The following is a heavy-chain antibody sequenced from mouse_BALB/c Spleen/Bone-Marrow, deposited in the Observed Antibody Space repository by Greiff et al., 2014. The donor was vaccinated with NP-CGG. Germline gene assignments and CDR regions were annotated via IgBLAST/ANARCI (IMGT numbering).Heavy chain of an antibody. CDR3: TRGVYYDYDEGAMDY. CDR2: ISPYNDGT. J-gene: IGHJ4*01. Sequence: VQLKESGPELVKPGASVKRSCKASGYTFTSYVMHWVKQKPGQGLEWIGYISPYNDGTKYNEKFKGKATLTSDKSSSTAYMELSSLTSEDSAVYYCTRGVYYDYDEGAMDYWGQGSSVTDSS. V-gene: IGHV1-14*01. D-gene: IGHD2-4*01. CDR1: GYTFTSYV.